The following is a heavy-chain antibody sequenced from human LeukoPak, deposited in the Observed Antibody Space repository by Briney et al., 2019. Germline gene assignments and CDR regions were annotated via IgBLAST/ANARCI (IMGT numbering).Heavy chain of an antibody. Sequence: ASVKVSCKASGYIFTNYYMHWVRQAPGQGLEWMGIINPSGGSTSYAQKFQGRVTMTRDTSTSTVYMELSSLRSEDTAVYYCARSGGPYCSSTSCYWFDPWGQGTLVTVSS. CDR1: GYIFTNYY. CDR3: ARSGGPYCSSTSCYWFDP. D-gene: IGHD2-2*01. CDR2: INPSGGST. V-gene: IGHV1-46*01. J-gene: IGHJ5*02.